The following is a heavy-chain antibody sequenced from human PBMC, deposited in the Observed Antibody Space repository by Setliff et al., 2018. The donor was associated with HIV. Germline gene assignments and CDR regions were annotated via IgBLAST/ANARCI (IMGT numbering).Heavy chain of an antibody. Sequence: SETLSLTCAVYGGSFSDFYWSWIRQPPGKGLEWIGEINHSGSTNYNPSLKSRVTISVDTSKNQFSLKLNSVIAADTAVYYCARDYCGGDCYFPYYYYGMDVWGQGTTVT. D-gene: IGHD2-21*02. CDR3: ARDYCGGDCYFPYYYYGMDV. CDR1: GGSFSDFY. J-gene: IGHJ6*02. CDR2: INHSGST. V-gene: IGHV4-34*01.